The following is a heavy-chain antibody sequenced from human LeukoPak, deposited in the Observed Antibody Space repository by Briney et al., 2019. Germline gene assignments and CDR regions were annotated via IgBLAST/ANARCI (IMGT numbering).Heavy chain of an antibody. D-gene: IGHD6-19*01. Sequence: ASVKVSCRPSGYTFTGYYLHWVRRAPGQVFEWMGWINPNTGATMYAQKFEGRVTLSRDTSIDTAYMELTGLRPDDTAVYFCARDRVGSGWPRPYYFEFWGQGTQATVSS. CDR1: GYTFTGYY. J-gene: IGHJ4*02. CDR2: INPNTGAT. V-gene: IGHV1-2*02. CDR3: ARDRVGSGWPRPYYFEF.